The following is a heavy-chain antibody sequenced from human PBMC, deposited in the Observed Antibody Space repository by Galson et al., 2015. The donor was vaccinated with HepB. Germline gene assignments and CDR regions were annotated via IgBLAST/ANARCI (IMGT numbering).Heavy chain of an antibody. J-gene: IGHJ4*02. Sequence: SLRLSCAASGITFSDYYMSWIRQAPGKGLEWVSYISNSGSIIYYADSVKGRFTISRDNAKNSLYLQMSSLRAEDTAVYYCAKLGMEWLFPTYYFDYWGQGTLVTVSS. CDR3: AKLGMEWLFPTYYFDY. CDR1: GITFSDYY. D-gene: IGHD3-3*01. CDR2: ISNSGSII. V-gene: IGHV3-11*01.